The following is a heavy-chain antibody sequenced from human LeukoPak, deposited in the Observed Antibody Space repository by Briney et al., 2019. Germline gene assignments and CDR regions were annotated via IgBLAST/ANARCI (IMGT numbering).Heavy chain of an antibody. Sequence: SETLSLTCTVSGGSIGLYHWSWIRQPPGKGLEWIGYIYYNGSTKYNPSLKSRLTMSVDTSKKQFSLNMTSMTAADTAVYYCARDRAAGSDWLDPWGQRTLVTVSS. CDR2: IYYNGST. V-gene: IGHV4-59*01. J-gene: IGHJ5*02. CDR3: ARDRAAGSDWLDP. CDR1: GGSIGLYH. D-gene: IGHD3-10*01.